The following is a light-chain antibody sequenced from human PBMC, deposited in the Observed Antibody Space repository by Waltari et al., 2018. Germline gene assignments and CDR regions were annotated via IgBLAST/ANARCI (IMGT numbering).Light chain of an antibody. J-gene: IGLJ3*02. V-gene: IGLV1-47*01. CDR1: SSNIGINS. Sequence: QPVLTQPPSASGTPGQRVTISCSGSSSNIGINSISGFQHHPGTAPKLPIYGNNQWPSGVPARFSGYQSGTSASLAISGLQSEDEADYYCSTWDDSLGGPVFGGGTKLTVL. CDR2: GNN. CDR3: STWDDSLGGPV.